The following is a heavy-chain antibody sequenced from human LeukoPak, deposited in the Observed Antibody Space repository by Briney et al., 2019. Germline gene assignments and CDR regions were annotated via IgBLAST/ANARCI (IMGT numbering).Heavy chain of an antibody. D-gene: IGHD3-22*01. CDR1: GFSFSSYG. Sequence: GGSLRLSCAASGFSFSSYGLHWVRQAPGKGLEWVAFIQYDGSNKYYADSVKGRFTVSRDNSKNPLYLQMSSLRPEDTAVYYCAKERSGLDYWGQGTLVTVSS. CDR3: AKERSGLDY. CDR2: IQYDGSNK. V-gene: IGHV3-30*02. J-gene: IGHJ4*02.